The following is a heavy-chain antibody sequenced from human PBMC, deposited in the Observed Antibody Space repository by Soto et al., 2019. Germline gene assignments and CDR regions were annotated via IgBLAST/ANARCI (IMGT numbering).Heavy chain of an antibody. J-gene: IGHJ4*02. D-gene: IGHD3-10*01. CDR2: ISYDGSNK. CDR1: GFTFSNYG. Sequence: PGGSLRLSCAASGFTFSNYGMHWVRQAPGKGLEWVAVISYDGSNKYYAGSLKGRFTISRDNSKNTLYLQMNSLRAEDTAVYYCAKGAYGSGSLYYFDYWGQGTLVTVSS. CDR3: AKGAYGSGSLYYFDY. V-gene: IGHV3-30*18.